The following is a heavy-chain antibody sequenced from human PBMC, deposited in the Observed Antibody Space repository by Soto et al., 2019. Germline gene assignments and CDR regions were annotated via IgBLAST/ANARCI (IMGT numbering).Heavy chain of an antibody. J-gene: IGHJ4*02. V-gene: IGHV1-69*13. Sequence: SVKVSCKASGGTFSSYAISWVRQAPGQGLEWMGGIIPIFGTANYAQKFQGRVTITADESTSTASIELSRVRSEDTAVYYCERVSRPSYIDYWGQGTLVTVS. CDR2: IIPIFGTA. CDR1: GGTFSSYA. CDR3: ERVSRPSYIDY.